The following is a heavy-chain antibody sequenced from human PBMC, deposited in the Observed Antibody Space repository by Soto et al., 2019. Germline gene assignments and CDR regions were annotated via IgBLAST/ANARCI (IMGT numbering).Heavy chain of an antibody. D-gene: IGHD3-3*02. Sequence: ASVKVSCKASGYTLTSYGISWVRQAPGQGLEWMGWISAYNGNTNYAQKLQGRVTMTTDTSTSTAYMELRSLRSDDTAVYYCARGSYGHFGTYGMDVWGQGTTVTVSS. CDR1: GYTLTSYG. CDR3: ARGSYGHFGTYGMDV. CDR2: ISAYNGNT. J-gene: IGHJ6*02. V-gene: IGHV1-18*01.